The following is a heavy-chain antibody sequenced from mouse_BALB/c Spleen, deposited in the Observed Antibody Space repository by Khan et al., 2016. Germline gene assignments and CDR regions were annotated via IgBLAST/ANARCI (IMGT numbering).Heavy chain of an antibody. D-gene: IGHD2-1*01. CDR3: ARSRIMCGNYLFAY. J-gene: IGHJ2*01. CDR1: GYTFTIYT. CDR2: INPSSGYT. Sequence: QVQLQQSGAELARPGASVKMSCKASGYTFTIYTMHWVKQRPGQGLEWIGYINPSSGYTNYNQKFKDKATLTADKSSRTAYMQLSSLTSEYSAVSSCARSRIMCGNYLFAYCGHGTTLTVSS. V-gene: IGHV1-4*01.